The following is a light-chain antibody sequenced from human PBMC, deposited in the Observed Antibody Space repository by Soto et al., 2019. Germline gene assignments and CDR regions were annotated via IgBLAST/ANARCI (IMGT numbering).Light chain of an antibody. Sequence: QSALTQPASVSGSPGQSITIACTGTSSDVGSYNRVSWYQQAPGTAPKLIIHDVTNRPSGVPDRFSGSKSGNTASLTISGLQTEDEADYYCNSYTTSSTYVFGTGIKLTVL. CDR2: DVT. J-gene: IGLJ1*01. V-gene: IGLV2-18*02. CDR1: SSDVGSYNR. CDR3: NSYTTSSTYV.